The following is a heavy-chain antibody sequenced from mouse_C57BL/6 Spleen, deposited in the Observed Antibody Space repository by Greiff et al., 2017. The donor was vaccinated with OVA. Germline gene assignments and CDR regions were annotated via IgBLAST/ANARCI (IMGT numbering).Heavy chain of an antibody. CDR3: ARLRYYGSSPGNWYFDV. D-gene: IGHD1-1*01. Sequence: EVHLVESGGDLVKPGGSLKLSCAASGFTFSSYGMSWVRQTPDKRLEWVATISSGGSYTYYPDSVKGRFTISRDNAKNTLYLQMSSLKSEDTAMYYCARLRYYGSSPGNWYFDVWGTGTTVTVSS. CDR2: ISSGGSYT. CDR1: GFTFSSYG. V-gene: IGHV5-6*01. J-gene: IGHJ1*03.